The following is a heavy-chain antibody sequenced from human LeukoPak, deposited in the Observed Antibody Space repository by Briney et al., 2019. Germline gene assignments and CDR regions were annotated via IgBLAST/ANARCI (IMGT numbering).Heavy chain of an antibody. CDR3: AKSSGGSYSWFDP. Sequence: GGSLRLSYAASGFTFSNYGMNWVRQAPGKGLEWVSTISGGGGSTYYADSVKGRFTISRDNSKNTLYLQMNSLRAEDTAIYYCAKSSGGSYSWFDPWGQGTLVTVSS. V-gene: IGHV3-23*01. CDR1: GFTFSNYG. CDR2: ISGGGGST. J-gene: IGHJ5*02. D-gene: IGHD2-15*01.